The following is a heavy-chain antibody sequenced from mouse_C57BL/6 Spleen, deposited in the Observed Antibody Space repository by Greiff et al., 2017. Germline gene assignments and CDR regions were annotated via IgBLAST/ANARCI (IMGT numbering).Heavy chain of an antibody. CDR1: GYAFSSYW. CDR3: ARTTVVATSRFDY. J-gene: IGHJ2*01. Sequence: QVHVKQSGAELVKPGASVKISCKASGYAFSSYWMNWVKQRPGKGLEWIGQIYPGDGDTNYNGKFKGKATLTADKSSSTAYMQLSSLTSEDSAVYFCARTTVVATSRFDYWGQGTTLTVSS. D-gene: IGHD1-1*01. CDR2: IYPGDGDT. V-gene: IGHV1-80*01.